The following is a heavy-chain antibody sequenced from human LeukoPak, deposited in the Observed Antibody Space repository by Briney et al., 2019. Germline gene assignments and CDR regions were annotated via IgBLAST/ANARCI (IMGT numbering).Heavy chain of an antibody. CDR1: GYTFTSYG. V-gene: IGHV1-18*01. D-gene: IGHD2-2*01. J-gene: IGHJ5*02. Sequence: ASVKVSCKASGYTFTSYGISWVRQAPGQGLEWMGWISAYNGNTNYAQKLQGRVTMTTDTSTSTAYMELRSLRSDDTAVYYCAREGVVPAADNWIDPWGQGTLVTVSS. CDR3: AREGVVPAADNWIDP. CDR2: ISAYNGNT.